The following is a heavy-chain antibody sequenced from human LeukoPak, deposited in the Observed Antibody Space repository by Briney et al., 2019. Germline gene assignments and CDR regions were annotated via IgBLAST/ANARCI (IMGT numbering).Heavy chain of an antibody. CDR2: ISSSGSTI. J-gene: IGHJ3*02. V-gene: IGHV3-11*04. CDR1: GFTFSDYY. Sequence: GGSLRLSCAASGFTFSDYYMSWIRQAPGKGLEWVSYISSSGSTIYYADSVKGRFTLSRDNAKNSLYLQMNSLRAEDTAVYYCARAGRMVTDAFDIWGQGTMVTVSS. D-gene: IGHD5-18*01. CDR3: ARAGRMVTDAFDI.